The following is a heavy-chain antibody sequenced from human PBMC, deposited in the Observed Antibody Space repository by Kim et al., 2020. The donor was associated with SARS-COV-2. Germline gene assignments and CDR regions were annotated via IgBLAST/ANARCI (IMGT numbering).Heavy chain of an antibody. CDR3: ARVRWRRGPNYYYYYGMDV. J-gene: IGHJ6*02. CDR2: INAYNGNT. D-gene: IGHD2-21*02. CDR1: GYTFTSYG. V-gene: IGHV1-18*04. Sequence: ASVKVSCKASGYTFTSYGINWVRQAPGQGLEWMGWINAYNGNTNYAQKLQGRVTMTTNTSTSTAYMELRSLRSDDTAVYYCARVRWRRGPNYYYYYGMDVWGQGTTVTVSS.